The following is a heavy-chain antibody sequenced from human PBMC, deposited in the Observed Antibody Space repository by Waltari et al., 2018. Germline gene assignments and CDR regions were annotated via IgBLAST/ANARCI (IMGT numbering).Heavy chain of an antibody. CDR1: GFTFSDYT. CDR2: ISSSSSSI. Sequence: EVQLAESGGGLVKPGGSLRLSCAASGFTFSDYTMTWVRQAPGKGLGWVSSISSSSSSISYTDSLKGRFTISRDNAKSSLYLQMNSLRAEDTAVYYCARDLTTRIRNFDLWGRGTLVTVSS. V-gene: IGHV3-21*01. CDR3: ARDLTTRIRNFDL. J-gene: IGHJ2*01. D-gene: IGHD3-10*01.